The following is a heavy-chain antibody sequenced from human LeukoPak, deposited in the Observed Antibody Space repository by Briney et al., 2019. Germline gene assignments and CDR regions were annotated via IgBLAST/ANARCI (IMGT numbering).Heavy chain of an antibody. V-gene: IGHV3-23*01. Sequence: QPGGSLRLSCAASGFTFSSYAMSWVRQAPGKGLEWVSLISGSGFNTYHADSVKGRFSISRDNSKNTLTLQMNSLRAEDTAVYFCAKNDYGDYGHYFDYWGQGTLVTVSS. CDR1: GFTFSSYA. J-gene: IGHJ4*02. D-gene: IGHD4-17*01. CDR3: AKNDYGDYGHYFDY. CDR2: ISGSGFNT.